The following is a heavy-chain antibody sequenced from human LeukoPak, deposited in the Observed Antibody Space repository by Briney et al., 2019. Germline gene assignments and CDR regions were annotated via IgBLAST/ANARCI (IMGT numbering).Heavy chain of an antibody. CDR2: ISYDGSNK. CDR3: AKGPVVEGDY. V-gene: IGHV3-30*18. CDR1: GFTFSSYG. Sequence: VGSLRLSCAASGFTFSSYGMHWVRQAPGKGLEWVAVISYDGSNKYYADSVKGRFTISRDNSKNTLYLQMNSLRAEDTAVYYCAKGPVVEGDYWGQGTLVTVSS. D-gene: IGHD2-15*01. J-gene: IGHJ4*02.